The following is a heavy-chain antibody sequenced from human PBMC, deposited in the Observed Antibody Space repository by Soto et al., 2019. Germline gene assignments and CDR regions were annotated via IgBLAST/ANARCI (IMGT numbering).Heavy chain of an antibody. Sequence: QVQLQESGPGLVKPSETLSLTCTVSGGSISSYYWSWIRQPAGKGLEWIGRIYTSGSTNYNPSLKSRVTMSVDTSKNQFSLKLSSVTAADTAVYYCARDRRYSGYANNWFDPWGQGTLVTVSS. CDR2: IYTSGST. J-gene: IGHJ5*02. CDR1: GGSISSYY. CDR3: ARDRRYSGYANNWFDP. D-gene: IGHD5-12*01. V-gene: IGHV4-4*07.